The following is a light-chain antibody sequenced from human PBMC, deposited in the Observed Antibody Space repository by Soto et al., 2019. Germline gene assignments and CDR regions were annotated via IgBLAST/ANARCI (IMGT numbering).Light chain of an antibody. CDR3: QQYNNWPPPWT. J-gene: IGKJ1*01. Sequence: DIVLTQSPATLSVSPGDRATLSCRASQSVNNNLAWYQQKPGQAPRLLIYAAYTRATGIPARFSGSGPGTDFTLTISSLQSEDIAVYYCQQYNNWPPPWTFGQGTKVDIK. V-gene: IGKV3-15*01. CDR1: QSVNNN. CDR2: AAY.